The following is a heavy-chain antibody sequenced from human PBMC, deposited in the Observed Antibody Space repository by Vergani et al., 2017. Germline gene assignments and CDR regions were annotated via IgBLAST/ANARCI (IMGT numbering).Heavy chain of an antibody. Sequence: QVQLVQSGAEVKKPGASVKVSCKASGYTFTGYYMHWVRQAPGQGLVWMGRINPNSGGTNYAQKFQGRVTMTRDTSISTAYMELSRLRSDDTAVYYCARDEGTLYYDSRGYYGYWGQGTLVTVSS. CDR1: GYTFTGYY. V-gene: IGHV1-2*06. CDR2: INPNSGGT. CDR3: ARDEGTLYYDSRGYYGY. D-gene: IGHD3-22*01. J-gene: IGHJ4*02.